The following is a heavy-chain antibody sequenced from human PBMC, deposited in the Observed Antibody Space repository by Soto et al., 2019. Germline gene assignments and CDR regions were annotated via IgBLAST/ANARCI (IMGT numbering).Heavy chain of an antibody. J-gene: IGHJ5*02. Sequence: DVQLVESGGGLVQPGGSLRVSCAASGFTLGSHRIHWVRQAPGKGLEWVSRIDTDGGGTSYADSVKGRFTISTDNAKNTVYLQMNVLRAEDTAVYYCATVFDLWGQGTLVTVSS. V-gene: IGHV3-74*01. CDR3: ATVFDL. CDR1: GFTLGSHR. CDR2: IDTDGGGT.